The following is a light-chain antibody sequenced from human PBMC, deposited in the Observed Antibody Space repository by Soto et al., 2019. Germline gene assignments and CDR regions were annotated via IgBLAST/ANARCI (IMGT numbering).Light chain of an antibody. J-gene: IGLJ2*01. Sequence: QSVLTQPPSVSAAPGQKVSISCSGSSSNVGKNFVSWYQHVPGKAPKLLIYDNQKRASGIPDRFSASKSGTLATLDITGLQTGDEADYYCGTWDSSLTIGVIFGGGTKLIVL. V-gene: IGLV1-51*01. CDR1: SSNVGKNF. CDR3: GTWDSSLTIGVI. CDR2: DNQ.